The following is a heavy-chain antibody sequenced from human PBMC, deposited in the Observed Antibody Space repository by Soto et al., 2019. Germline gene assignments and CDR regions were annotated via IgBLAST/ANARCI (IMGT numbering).Heavy chain of an antibody. CDR2: ISASGGST. J-gene: IGHJ4*02. D-gene: IGHD4-17*01. Sequence: GGSLRLSCAASGFTFSSYAMSWVRQAPGKGLEWVSAISASGGSTYYADSVKGRFTISRDTSKNTLYLQINSLRAEDTAGYYCARGDYGDSYWGQGTRVTVVS. V-gene: IGHV3-23*01. CDR1: GFTFSSYA. CDR3: ARGDYGDSY.